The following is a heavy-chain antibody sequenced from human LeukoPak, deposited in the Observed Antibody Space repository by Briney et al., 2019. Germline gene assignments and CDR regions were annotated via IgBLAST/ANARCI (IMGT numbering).Heavy chain of an antibody. D-gene: IGHD4-23*01. V-gene: IGHV4-39*01. CDR2: IYVSRST. Sequence: SETLSLTCTVSGDSIYRGRYYWGYIRQPPGKGLEGIGSIYVSRSTYYNPSLKSRATISVDPSKTQYSLKLSSVTAADTAVYYCARLYDGNRPPDYWGQGTLVTVSP. CDR3: ARLYDGNRPPDY. J-gene: IGHJ4*02. CDR1: GDSIYRGRYY.